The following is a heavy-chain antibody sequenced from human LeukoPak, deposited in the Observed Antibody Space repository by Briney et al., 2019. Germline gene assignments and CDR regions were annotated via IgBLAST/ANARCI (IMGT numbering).Heavy chain of an antibody. CDR1: GGSAPTYK. V-gene: IGHV4-4*07. Sequence: SEPLSIPCTVSGGSAPTYKWKRIRQSARKGLEWIGRNYSSGVTDSSPSLKSRATISVDTSNNQFSLRLTSVTAAHTAVYYCARALGPRADYYMDVWGKGTTVTVSS. D-gene: IGHD6-19*01. CDR3: ARALGPRADYYMDV. J-gene: IGHJ6*03. CDR2: NYSSGVT.